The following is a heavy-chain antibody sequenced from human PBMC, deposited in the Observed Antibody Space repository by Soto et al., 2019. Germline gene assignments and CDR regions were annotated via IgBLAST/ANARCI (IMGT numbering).Heavy chain of an antibody. CDR2: INTYNGNT. D-gene: IGHD3-16*01. J-gene: IGHJ6*02. V-gene: IGHV1-18*01. CDR3: AMVDVYVTPSPQDV. CDR1: GYTFTRYG. Sequence: QVQLVQSGAEVKNPGASVKVSCKASGYTFTRYGIGWARQAPGQGLEWMRWINTYNGNTNYAQNVQGRVTLTTDTSTSTAYMGLRSLRSNDTAIYYCAMVDVYVTPSPQDVWGQGTTVIVSS.